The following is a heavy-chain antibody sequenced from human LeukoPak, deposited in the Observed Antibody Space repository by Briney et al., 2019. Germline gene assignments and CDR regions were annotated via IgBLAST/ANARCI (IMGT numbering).Heavy chain of an antibody. CDR2: IYHSGST. Sequence: SETLSLTCTVSGGSISSGGYYWSWIRQPPGKGLEWIGYIYHSGSTYYNPSLKSRVTISVDRSKNQFSLKLSSVTAADTAVYYCARAVVVILNGAFDIWGQGTMVTVSS. D-gene: IGHD2-21*01. CDR1: GGSISSGGYY. CDR3: ARAVVVILNGAFDI. J-gene: IGHJ3*02. V-gene: IGHV4-30-2*01.